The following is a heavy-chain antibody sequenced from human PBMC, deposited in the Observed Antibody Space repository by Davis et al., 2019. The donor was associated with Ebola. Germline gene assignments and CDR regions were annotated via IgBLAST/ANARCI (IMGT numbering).Heavy chain of an antibody. CDR3: AKIYDSSGHRNWFDP. V-gene: IGHV5-51*01. CDR2: IYPGDSDT. J-gene: IGHJ5*02. CDR1: GYSFSSYW. D-gene: IGHD3-22*01. Sequence: PGGSLRLSCKGSGYSFSSYWIGWVRQMPGKGLEWMGIIYPGDSDTRYSPSFQGQVTISADKSISTAYLQWSSLKASDTAMYYCAKIYDSSGHRNWFDPWGQGTLVTVSS.